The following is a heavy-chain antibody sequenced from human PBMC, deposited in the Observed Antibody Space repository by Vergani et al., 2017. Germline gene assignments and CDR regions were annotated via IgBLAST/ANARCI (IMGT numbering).Heavy chain of an antibody. Sequence: EVQLVQSGAEVKKPGESLKISCKGSGYSFTSYWIGWVRQMPGKGLEWMGIIYPGDSDTRYSPSFQGQVTISADNSISTAYLQWSSLKASDTAMYYCARSIVVVPAAMTRGSYGMDVWGQGTTVTVSS. CDR1: GYSFTSYW. CDR3: ARSIVVVPAAMTRGSYGMDV. D-gene: IGHD2-2*01. V-gene: IGHV5-51*01. J-gene: IGHJ6*02. CDR2: IYPGDSDT.